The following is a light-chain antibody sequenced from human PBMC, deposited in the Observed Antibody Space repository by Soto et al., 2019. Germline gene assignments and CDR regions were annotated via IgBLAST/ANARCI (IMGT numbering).Light chain of an antibody. CDR1: QSVSNY. V-gene: IGKV3-11*01. CDR3: QHSSNWLYT. CDR2: DVS. Sequence: TVLTQSPGTLSLSPGKRATLSCRASQSVSNYLAWYQQKPGQAPRLLIYDVSNRATGIPARFSGSGSGTDFTLTISSLEPEDFAVYYCQHSSNWLYTFGQGTRLEIK. J-gene: IGKJ5*01.